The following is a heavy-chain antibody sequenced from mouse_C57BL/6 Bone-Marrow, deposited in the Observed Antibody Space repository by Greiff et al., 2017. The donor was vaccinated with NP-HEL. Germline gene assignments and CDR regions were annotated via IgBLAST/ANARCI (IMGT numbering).Heavy chain of an antibody. CDR3: ARLDYDDY. Sequence: QVQLQQPGAELVMPGASVKLSCKASGYTFTSYWMHWVKQRPGQGLEWIGEIDPSDSYTNYNQKFKGKSTLTVDKSSSTAYMQLSSLTSEDSAVYYCARLDYDDYWGQGTTLTVSS. CDR2: IDPSDSYT. V-gene: IGHV1-69*01. D-gene: IGHD2-4*01. J-gene: IGHJ2*01. CDR1: GYTFTSYW.